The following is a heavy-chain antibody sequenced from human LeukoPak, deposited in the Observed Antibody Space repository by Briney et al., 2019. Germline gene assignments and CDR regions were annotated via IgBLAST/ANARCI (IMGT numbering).Heavy chain of an antibody. D-gene: IGHD3-22*01. J-gene: IGHJ4*02. CDR3: ARRDSYSSGYYYFDY. Sequence: SETLSLTCSVSGASITSASHFWGWIRQPPGKGLEWIGTIYYSGITYYNPSLKSRVTISVDTSKNQFSLKLSSVTAADTAVYYCARRDSYSSGYYYFDYWGQGTLVTVSS. CDR1: GASITSASHF. V-gene: IGHV4-39*01. CDR2: IYYSGIT.